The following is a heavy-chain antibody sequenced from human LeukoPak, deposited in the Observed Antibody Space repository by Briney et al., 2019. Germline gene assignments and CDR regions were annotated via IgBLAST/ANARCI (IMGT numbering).Heavy chain of an antibody. Sequence: SETLSLTCTXXGXXXXXXXXXXXXXXXXXXLXXIXYXHYXXSXXYNPXLXSRATISLDTSKNQFSLKLSSVXAADTAVFYCATADRGVFDYWGQGTLVTVSS. CDR3: ATADRGVFDY. J-gene: IGHJ4*02. D-gene: IGHD1-14*01. CDR1: GXXXXXXX. V-gene: IGHV4-59*01. CDR2: XHYXXSX.